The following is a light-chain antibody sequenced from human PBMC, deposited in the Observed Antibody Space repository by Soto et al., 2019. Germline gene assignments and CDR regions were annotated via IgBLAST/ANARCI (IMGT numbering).Light chain of an antibody. CDR1: QCIRNE. CDR2: DAS. Sequence: DIQMTQSPSSLSASVGDRVTITCRASQCIRNELGWYQQKPGRAPKRLIYDASNLQSGVPSRFSGSGSGTEFTLTISSLQPDDFATYYCQQYNSYSVTFGQGTKVDIK. CDR3: QQYNSYSVT. J-gene: IGKJ1*01. V-gene: IGKV1-17*01.